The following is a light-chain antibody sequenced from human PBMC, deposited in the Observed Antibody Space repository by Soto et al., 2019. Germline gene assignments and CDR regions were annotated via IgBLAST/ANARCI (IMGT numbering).Light chain of an antibody. V-gene: IGKV4-1*01. CDR1: QSVLYRSNNKNY. Sequence: DIVMTQSPGSLAVSLGERATINCKSSQSVLYRSNNKNYLAWYQQKPGQPPKLLIDWASTRESGVPDRCSGSGSETDFTLTISSLQAEDVAVYFCQQYYTTPLTFGQGTKLEIK. CDR3: QQYYTTPLT. CDR2: WAS. J-gene: IGKJ2*01.